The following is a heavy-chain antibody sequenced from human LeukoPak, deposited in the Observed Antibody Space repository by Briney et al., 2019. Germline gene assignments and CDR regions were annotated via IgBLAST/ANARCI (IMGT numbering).Heavy chain of an antibody. J-gene: IGHJ5*02. CDR2: IYYTGST. D-gene: IGHD6-13*01. V-gene: IGHV4-31*03. Sequence: PSQTLSLTCTVSGGSISSDGYYWSWIRQHPGKGLEWIGFIYYTGSTYYNPSLKSRATISVDTSKNHFPLKLTSVTAADAAVYYCARGTGGAAAADFDPWGQGTLVTVSS. CDR3: ARGTGGAAAADFDP. CDR1: GGSISSDGYY.